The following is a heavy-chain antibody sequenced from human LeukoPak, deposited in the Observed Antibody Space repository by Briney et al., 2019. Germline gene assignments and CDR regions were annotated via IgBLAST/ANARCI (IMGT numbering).Heavy chain of an antibody. J-gene: IGHJ5*02. CDR2: INSDGSST. D-gene: IGHD3-3*01. CDR3: AREGGIWSGPNWFDP. CDR1: GFTFSSYW. V-gene: IGHV3-74*01. Sequence: PGGSLRLSCAASGFTFSSYWMHWVRQAPGKGLVWVSRINSDGSSTSYADSVKGRFTIPRDNAKNTLYLQMNSLRAEDTAVYYCAREGGIWSGPNWFDPWGQGTLVTVSS.